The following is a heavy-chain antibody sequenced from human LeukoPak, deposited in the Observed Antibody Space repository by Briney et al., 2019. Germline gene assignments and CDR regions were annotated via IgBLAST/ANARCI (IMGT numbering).Heavy chain of an antibody. Sequence: GGSLRLSCAASGFTFSNSAMSWVRQAPGKGLEWVSSISGSSTYIFYADSVKGRFTISRDNAKNSLYLQMNSLRVEDTAVYYCARVKGTERDYWGQGTLVTVSS. D-gene: IGHD3/OR15-3a*01. J-gene: IGHJ4*02. V-gene: IGHV3-21*01. CDR2: ISGSSTYI. CDR3: ARVKGTERDY. CDR1: GFTFSNSA.